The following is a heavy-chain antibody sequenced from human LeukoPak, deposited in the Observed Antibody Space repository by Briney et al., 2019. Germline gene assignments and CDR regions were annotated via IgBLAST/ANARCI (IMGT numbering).Heavy chain of an antibody. Sequence: SETLSLTCTVSGGAISSDYWSWIRQPPGKGLEWIGYIYYSGSTNYNPSLKSRVTISVDTSKSQFSLKLSSVTAADTAMYYCARQGGSGSYIAYWGQGTLVTVSS. J-gene: IGHJ4*02. V-gene: IGHV4-59*08. D-gene: IGHD3-10*01. CDR3: ARQGGSGSYIAY. CDR2: IYYSGST. CDR1: GGAISSDY.